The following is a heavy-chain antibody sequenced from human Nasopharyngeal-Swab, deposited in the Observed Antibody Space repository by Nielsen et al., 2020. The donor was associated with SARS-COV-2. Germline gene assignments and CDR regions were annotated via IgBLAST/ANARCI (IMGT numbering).Heavy chain of an antibody. CDR1: GYSFTRYW. J-gene: IGHJ2*01. Sequence: GESLKISCKGSGYSFTRYWIGWVRQMPGKGLEWMGIIYPGDSDTRYSPSFQGQVTISADKSISTAYLQWSSLKASDTAMYYCARRAGDGDYSPNGYFDLWGRGTLVTVSS. CDR2: IYPGDSDT. V-gene: IGHV5-51*01. CDR3: ARRAGDGDYSPNGYFDL. D-gene: IGHD4-17*01.